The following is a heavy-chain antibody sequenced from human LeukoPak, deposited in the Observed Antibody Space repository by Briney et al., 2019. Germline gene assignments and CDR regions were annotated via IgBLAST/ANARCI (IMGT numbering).Heavy chain of an antibody. CDR3: ARDSVPPSIAAWGYYYYMNV. CDR1: GGSISSYY. D-gene: IGHD6-6*01. J-gene: IGHJ6*03. CDR2: IYTSGST. V-gene: IGHV4-4*07. Sequence: SETLSLTCTVSGGSISSYYWSWIRQPAGKGLEWIGRIYTSGSTNYNPSLKSRVTMSVDTSKNQFSLKLSSVTAADTAVYYCARDSVPPSIAAWGYYYYMNVWGKGATVTVSS.